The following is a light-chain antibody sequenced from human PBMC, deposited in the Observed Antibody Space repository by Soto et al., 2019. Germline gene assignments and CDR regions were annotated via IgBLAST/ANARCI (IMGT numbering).Light chain of an antibody. CDR2: GAS. Sequence: EIVLTQSPGTLSLSPGERATLSCRASQSISSYLVWYQQKPGQAPRLLIYGASSRATGIPDRFSGSGSGTDFTLTISRLEPEDFAVYYCQQYGNSPTFGQGTKVEFK. CDR1: QSISSY. J-gene: IGKJ1*01. V-gene: IGKV3-20*01. CDR3: QQYGNSPT.